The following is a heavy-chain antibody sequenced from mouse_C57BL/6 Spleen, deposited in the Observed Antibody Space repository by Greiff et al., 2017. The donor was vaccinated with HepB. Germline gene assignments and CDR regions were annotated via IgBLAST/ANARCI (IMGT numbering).Heavy chain of an antibody. CDR1: GYAFSISW. CDR2: IYPGDGDT. V-gene: IGHV1-82*01. Sequence: QVQLKESGPELVKPGASVKISCKASGYAFSISWMNWVKQRPGKGLEWIGRIYPGDGDTNYNGKFKGKATLTADKSSSTAYMQLSSLTSEDSAVYFCARLWAFDYWGQGTTLTVSS. J-gene: IGHJ2*01. CDR3: ARLWAFDY. D-gene: IGHD1-1*02.